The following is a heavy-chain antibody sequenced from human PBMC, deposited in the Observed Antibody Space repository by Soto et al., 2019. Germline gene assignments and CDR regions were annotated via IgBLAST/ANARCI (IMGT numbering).Heavy chain of an antibody. J-gene: IGHJ6*01. CDR2: MNPKSGAT. CDR3: TRGGTPYSSWNKYFNGMDV. CDR1: GYTFTDYY. D-gene: IGHD5-12*01. Sequence: GGSVKVSCKSSGYTFTDYYVHWVRQAPGQGLEWMGWMNPKSGATNYARKFRGRVSMTRDTSTTTVYMELTRVTSGDTAVYYCTRGGTPYSSWNKYFNGMDVWGQGTTVTVSS. V-gene: IGHV1-2*02.